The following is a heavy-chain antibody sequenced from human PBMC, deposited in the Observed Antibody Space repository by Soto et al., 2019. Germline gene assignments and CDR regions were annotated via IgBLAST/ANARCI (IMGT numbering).Heavy chain of an antibody. Sequence: SETLSLTCTVSGGSISSGGYYWNWIRQHPGKGLEWIGYIYYSGSTYYNPSLKSRVSISVDTSKNHFSLKLTSVTAADTAVYYCARERFTMMSMDVWGQGTTVTVSS. D-gene: IGHD3-22*01. CDR1: GGSISSGGYY. CDR2: IYYSGST. V-gene: IGHV4-31*03. J-gene: IGHJ6*02. CDR3: ARERFTMMSMDV.